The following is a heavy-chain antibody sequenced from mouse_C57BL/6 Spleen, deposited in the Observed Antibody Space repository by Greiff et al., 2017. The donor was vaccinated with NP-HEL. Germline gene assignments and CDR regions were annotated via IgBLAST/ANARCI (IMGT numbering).Heavy chain of an antibody. CDR1: GYAFTNYL. V-gene: IGHV1-54*01. J-gene: IGHJ2*01. Sequence: VQLQQSGAELVRPGTSVKVSCKASGYAFTNYLIEWVKQRPGQGLEWIGVINPGSGGTNYNEKFKGKATLTADKSSSTAYMQLSSLTSEDSAVYFCARLYYYGSSPDYWGQGTTLTVSS. CDR2: INPGSGGT. D-gene: IGHD1-1*01. CDR3: ARLYYYGSSPDY.